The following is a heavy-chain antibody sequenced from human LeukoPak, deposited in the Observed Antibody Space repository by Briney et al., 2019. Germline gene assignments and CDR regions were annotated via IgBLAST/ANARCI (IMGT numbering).Heavy chain of an antibody. CDR3: ARDSSSFIFDY. CDR2: INPSGGST. V-gene: IGHV1-46*01. Sequence: GASVKVSCKASGYTFTSYYMHWVRQAPGQGLEWMGIINPSGGSTSYAQKFQGRVTMTRDMSTSTVYMELSSLRSEDTAAYYCARDSSSFIFDYWGQGTLVTVSS. D-gene: IGHD6-13*01. CDR1: GYTFTSYY. J-gene: IGHJ4*02.